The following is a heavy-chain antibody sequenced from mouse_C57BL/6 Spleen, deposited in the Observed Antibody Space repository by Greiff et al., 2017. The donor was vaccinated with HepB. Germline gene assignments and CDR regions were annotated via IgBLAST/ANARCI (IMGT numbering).Heavy chain of an antibody. J-gene: IGHJ2*01. D-gene: IGHD4-1*01. Sequence: QVQLQQSGAELAKPGAPVKLSCKAPGYTFPSHRMHWVKQWPGQGLEWIGYINPSSGYTKYNQKFKDKATLTADKSSSTAFMQLSSLTYDVSAVYYCARANWHLFSFGCWGQGTTLTVS. CDR2: INPSSGYT. CDR3: ARANWHLFSFGC. V-gene: IGHV1-7*01. CDR1: GYTFPSHR.